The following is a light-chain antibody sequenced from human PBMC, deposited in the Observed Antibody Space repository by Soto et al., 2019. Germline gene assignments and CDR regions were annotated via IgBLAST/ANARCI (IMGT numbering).Light chain of an antibody. CDR3: QQYKDYPLT. Sequence: DIQMTQSPSTLSASIGDGVTISCRASQSIGSSLAWYQQKPGKAPKVLIYKASILEGGVPSRFSGSGSGTEFTLTISNLQLDDFATYYCQQYKDYPLTFGGGSKVEIK. V-gene: IGKV1-5*03. J-gene: IGKJ4*01. CDR2: KAS. CDR1: QSIGSS.